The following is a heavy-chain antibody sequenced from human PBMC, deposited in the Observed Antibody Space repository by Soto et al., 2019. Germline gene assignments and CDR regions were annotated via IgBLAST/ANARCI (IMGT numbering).Heavy chain of an antibody. V-gene: IGHV3-23*01. CDR3: AKDPVGKWTQGY. D-gene: IGHD1-26*01. J-gene: IGHJ4*02. CDR2: ITGGGGNT. CDR1: GLTFSSSA. Sequence: EVQLLESGGGLVQPGGSLRVSCAASGLTFSSSAMSWVRQAPGKGLEWISAITGGGGNTYYADSVKGRFTIARDNSKDTLYLLMNSLRVEDTAVYYRAKDPVGKWTQGYWGQGTLVTVSS.